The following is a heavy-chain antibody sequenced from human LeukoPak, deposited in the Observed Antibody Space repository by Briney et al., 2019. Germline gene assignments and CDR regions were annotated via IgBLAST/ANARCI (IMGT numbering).Heavy chain of an antibody. Sequence: EASVKVSCKASDYIFTSYGISWVRQAPGQGLEWMGWISAYKGNTNYAQKLQGRVTMTTDTSTSTAYMELRSLRSDDTAVYYCARPEPSTDAFEIWGQGTMVTVSS. CDR2: ISAYKGNT. CDR1: DYIFTSYG. D-gene: IGHD5/OR15-5a*01. J-gene: IGHJ3*02. V-gene: IGHV1-18*01. CDR3: ARPEPSTDAFEI.